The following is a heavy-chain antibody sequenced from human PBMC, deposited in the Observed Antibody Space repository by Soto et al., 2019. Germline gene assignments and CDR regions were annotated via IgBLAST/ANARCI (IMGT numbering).Heavy chain of an antibody. CDR1: GGTIRSSSYY. Sequence: PSETLSLTCTVSGGTIRSSSYYWGWIRQPPGKGLEWIGSIYISGTTYYNPSLKSRVTISVDTSKNQFSLKLNSVTAADTAVYYCARGDFRSGSYYNPTPNWFDPWGQGILVTVSS. V-gene: IGHV4-39*01. CDR3: ARGDFRSGSYYNPTPNWFDP. J-gene: IGHJ5*02. CDR2: IYISGTT. D-gene: IGHD3-10*01.